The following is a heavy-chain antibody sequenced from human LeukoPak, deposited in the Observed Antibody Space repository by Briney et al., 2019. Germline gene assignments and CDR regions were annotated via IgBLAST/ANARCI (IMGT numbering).Heavy chain of an antibody. CDR3: ARDQGLYYYDSSGYSCDY. Sequence: GGSLRLSCAASGFTFSSYGMNWVRQAPGKGLEWVSSISSGSIYIYYADSVKGRFTISRDNAKNSLYLQMNSLRAEDTAVYYCARDQGLYYYDSSGYSCDYWGQGTLVTVSS. D-gene: IGHD3-22*01. CDR2: ISSGSIYI. J-gene: IGHJ4*02. V-gene: IGHV3-21*01. CDR1: GFTFSSYG.